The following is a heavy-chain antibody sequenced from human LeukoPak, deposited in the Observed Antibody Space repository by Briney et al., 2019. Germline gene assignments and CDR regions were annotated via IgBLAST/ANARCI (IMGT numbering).Heavy chain of an antibody. CDR2: IIPIFGTA. D-gene: IGHD4-17*01. CDR3: VYGDYLYYFDY. Sequence: ASVKVSCKASGGTFSSYAISWVRQAPGQGLEWMGGIIPIFGTANYARKFQGRVTITTDESTSTAYMELSSLRSEDTAVYYCVYGDYLYYFDYWGQGTLVTVSS. J-gene: IGHJ4*02. CDR1: GGTFSSYA. V-gene: IGHV1-69*05.